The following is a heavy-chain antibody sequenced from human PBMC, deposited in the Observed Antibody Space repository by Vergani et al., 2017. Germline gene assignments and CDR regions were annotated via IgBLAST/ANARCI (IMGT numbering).Heavy chain of an antibody. CDR2: IIPILGIA. V-gene: IGHV1-69*02. Sequence: QVQLVQSGAEVKKPGSSVKVSCKASGGTFSSYTISWVRQAPGQGLEWMGRIIPILGIANYVQKFQGRGTITADKSTSTAYMELSSLRSEDTAVYYCARGGRDGDYGMDVWGRGTTVTVSS. D-gene: IGHD4-17*01. CDR1: GGTFSSYT. CDR3: ARGGRDGDYGMDV. J-gene: IGHJ6*01.